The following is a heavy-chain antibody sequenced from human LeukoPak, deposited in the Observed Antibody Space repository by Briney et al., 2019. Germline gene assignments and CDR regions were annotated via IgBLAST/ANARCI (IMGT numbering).Heavy chain of an antibody. CDR2: ISAYNGNT. Sequence: GASVKVSCKASGYTFTSYGISWVRQAPGQGLEWMGWISAYNGNTNYAQKFQGRVTMTTETSTSTAYMEPRSLRSDDTAVYYCARDRGRNSGNNYDSSGYYDYWGQGTLVTVSS. J-gene: IGHJ4*02. D-gene: IGHD3-22*01. V-gene: IGHV1-18*01. CDR3: ARDRGRNSGNNYDSSGYYDY. CDR1: GYTFTSYG.